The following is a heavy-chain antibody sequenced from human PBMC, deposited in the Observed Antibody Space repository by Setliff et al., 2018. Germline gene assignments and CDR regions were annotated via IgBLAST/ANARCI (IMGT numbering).Heavy chain of an antibody. D-gene: IGHD3-10*01. J-gene: IGHJ6*02. CDR1: GFTFSKAW. V-gene: IGHV3-7*01. CDR3: ARDHVYGSQYYYYYYGMDV. Sequence: GESLKISCAASGFTFSKAWMSWVRQAPGKGLEWVANIKQDGSEKYYVDSVKGRFTISRDNAKNSLYLQMNSLRAEDTAVYYCARDHVYGSQYYYYYYGMDVWGQGTTVTVSS. CDR2: IKQDGSEK.